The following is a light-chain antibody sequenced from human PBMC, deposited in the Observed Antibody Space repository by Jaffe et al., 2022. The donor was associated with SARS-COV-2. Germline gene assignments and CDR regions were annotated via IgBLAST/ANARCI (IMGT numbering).Light chain of an antibody. CDR2: DAS. CDR3: QQYGSSPFT. CDR1: QSVSSSY. J-gene: IGKJ3*01. Sequence: EIVLTQSPGTLSLSPGERATLSCRASQSVSSSYLAWYQQKPGQAPRFLIYDASSRATGIPDRFSGSGSGTDFTLTISRLEPEDFAVYYCQQYGSSPFTFGPGTKVDIK. V-gene: IGKV3-20*01.